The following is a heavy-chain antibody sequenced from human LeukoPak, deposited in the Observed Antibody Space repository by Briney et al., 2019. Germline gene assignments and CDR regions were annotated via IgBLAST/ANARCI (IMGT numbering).Heavy chain of an antibody. CDR3: ARNRDGHNSFDY. V-gene: IGHV4-31*03. D-gene: IGHD5-24*01. Sequence: SETLSLTCSVSGGSINNGGYYWSWIRQHPGKGLEWIGYIYYSGSSYYDPSLRSRVTISVDTSKNHFSLKLSSVTAADTAVYYCARNRDGHNSFDYWGQGTLVTVSS. CDR1: GGSINNGGYY. CDR2: IYYSGSS. J-gene: IGHJ4*02.